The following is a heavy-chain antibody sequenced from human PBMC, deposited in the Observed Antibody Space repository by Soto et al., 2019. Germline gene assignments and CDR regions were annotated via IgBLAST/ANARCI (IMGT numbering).Heavy chain of an antibody. CDR1: GFTFSSYA. Sequence: EVQLLESGGGLVQPGGSLRLSCAASGFTFSSYAMSWVRQAPGKGLEWVSAISGSGGSTYYADSVKGRFTISRDNSKNTLYLQVNSLRAEDTAVYYCAKVPQYSSGWYYFDYWGQGTLVTVSS. CDR2: ISGSGGST. J-gene: IGHJ4*02. CDR3: AKVPQYSSGWYYFDY. V-gene: IGHV3-23*01. D-gene: IGHD6-19*01.